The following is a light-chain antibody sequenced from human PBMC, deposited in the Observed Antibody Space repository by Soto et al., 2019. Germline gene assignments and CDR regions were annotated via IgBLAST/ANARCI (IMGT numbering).Light chain of an antibody. J-gene: IGKJ1*01. V-gene: IGKV1-5*03. Sequence: DIQMTQSPSTLSTSVGDRVTITCRASQNINTWLAWYQQKPGQAPKLLIYKASSLESGVPSRFGGSGSGTEFTLTISSLQPDDFATYYCQQYNSSPWTFGQGTKVEVK. CDR2: KAS. CDR1: QNINTW. CDR3: QQYNSSPWT.